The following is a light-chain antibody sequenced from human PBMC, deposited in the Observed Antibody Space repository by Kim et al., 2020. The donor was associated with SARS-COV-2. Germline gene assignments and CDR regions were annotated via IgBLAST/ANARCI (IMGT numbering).Light chain of an antibody. CDR1: ESVTNNY. CDR3: HQYGSSPWT. Sequence: EIVLTQSPGTLSLSPGERATLSCRASESVTNNYLAWYQQKSGQPPRRLISGASSRATGIPDRFSGSGSGTDFTLTISRLEPEDFAVYYCHQYGSSPWTFGQGTQVDIK. V-gene: IGKV3-20*01. J-gene: IGKJ1*01. CDR2: GAS.